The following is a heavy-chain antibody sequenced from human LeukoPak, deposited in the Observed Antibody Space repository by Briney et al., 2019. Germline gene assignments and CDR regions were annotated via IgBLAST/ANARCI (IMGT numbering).Heavy chain of an antibody. CDR2: IWYDGSNK. V-gene: IGHV3-30*02. J-gene: IGHJ4*02. CDR1: GFTFSSYG. D-gene: IGHD5-18*01. Sequence: GGSLRLSCAASGFTFSSYGMHWVRQAPGKGLEWVAFIWYDGSNKYYADSVKGRFTISRDNSKNTLYLQMNSLRAEDTAVYYCAKGSGYSYGCDYWGQGTLVTVSS. CDR3: AKGSGYSYGCDY.